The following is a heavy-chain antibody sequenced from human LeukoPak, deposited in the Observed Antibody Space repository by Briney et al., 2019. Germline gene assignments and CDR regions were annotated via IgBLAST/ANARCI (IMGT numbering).Heavy chain of an antibody. Sequence: PGGSLRLSCAASGFTFNSYAMSWVRQAPGKGLEWVSTISGSGGSTYYADSVKGRFTISRDNSRNSLYLQMNSLRAEDTALYYCAALDVYGVNYWGQGTLVTVSS. CDR3: AALDVYGVNY. J-gene: IGHJ4*02. D-gene: IGHD4-17*01. CDR2: ISGSGGST. CDR1: GFTFNSYA. V-gene: IGHV3-23*01.